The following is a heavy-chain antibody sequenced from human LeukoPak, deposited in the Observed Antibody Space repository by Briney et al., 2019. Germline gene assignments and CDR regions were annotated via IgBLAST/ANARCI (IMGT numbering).Heavy chain of an antibody. V-gene: IGHV3-11*01. D-gene: IGHD5-12*01. CDR3: ARDIVATSGDF. CDR1: GFTFSDYY. CDR2: ITSTGDDT. Sequence: PGGSLRLSCAASGFTFSDYYMNWIRQAPGKGLEWVSYITSTGDDTYYADSVRGRFTISRDNAKNTLFLRMTSLRVEDTATYYCARDIVATSGDFWGQGTLVSVSS. J-gene: IGHJ4*02.